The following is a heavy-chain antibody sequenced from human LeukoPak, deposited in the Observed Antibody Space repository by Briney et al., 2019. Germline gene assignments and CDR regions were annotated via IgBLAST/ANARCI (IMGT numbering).Heavy chain of an antibody. V-gene: IGHV3-21*01. D-gene: IGHD4-17*01. Sequence: GGSLRLSCAASGFTFSSYAMSWVRQAPGKGLEWVSSISSSSSYIYYADSVKGRFTISRDNAKNSLYLQMNSLRAEDTAVYYCARDPRGVTTTADDYWGQGTLVTVSS. CDR1: GFTFSSYA. CDR2: ISSSSSYI. J-gene: IGHJ4*02. CDR3: ARDPRGVTTTADDY.